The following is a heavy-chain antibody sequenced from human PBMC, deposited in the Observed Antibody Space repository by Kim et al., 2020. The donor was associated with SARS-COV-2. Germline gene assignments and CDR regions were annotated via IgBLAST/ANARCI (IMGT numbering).Heavy chain of an antibody. Sequence: GGSLRLSCAASGFTFDDYAMHWVRQAPGKGLEWVSGISWNSGSIGYADSVKGRFTISRDNAKNSLYLQMNSLRAEDTALYYCAKGILGDPGWFDPWGQGTLVTVSS. CDR2: ISWNSGSI. CDR1: GFTFDDYA. J-gene: IGHJ5*02. V-gene: IGHV3-9*01. D-gene: IGHD3-10*01. CDR3: AKGILGDPGWFDP.